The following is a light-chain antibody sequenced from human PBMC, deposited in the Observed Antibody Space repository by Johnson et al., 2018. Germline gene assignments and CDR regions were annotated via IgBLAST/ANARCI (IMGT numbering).Light chain of an antibody. CDR3: GTGDRSLIAGNV. V-gene: IGLV1-51*02. J-gene: IGLJ1*01. Sequence: QSVLTQPPSVSAAPGQKVTISCSGSSSNIGNNYVSWYQQLPGTAPKLLIYENNKRPSGIPDRFSGSQSGTSATLGITGLQTGDEADYYCGTGDRSLIAGNVFGTGTKGTVL. CDR2: ENN. CDR1: SSNIGNNY.